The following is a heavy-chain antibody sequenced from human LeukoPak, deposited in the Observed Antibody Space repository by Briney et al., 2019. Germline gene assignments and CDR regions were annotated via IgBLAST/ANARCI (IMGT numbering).Heavy chain of an antibody. D-gene: IGHD3-3*01. CDR2: ISYDGSNK. V-gene: IGHV3-30*18. J-gene: IGHJ4*02. CDR1: GFSFRSYG. Sequence: GGSLRLSCAASGFSFRSYGMHWVRQAPGKGLEWVAVISYDGSNKYYADSVKGRFTISRDNSKNTLYLQMNSLRAEDTAVYHCAKKWSRDSPGYFDYWGQGTLVTVSS. CDR3: AKKWSRDSPGYFDY.